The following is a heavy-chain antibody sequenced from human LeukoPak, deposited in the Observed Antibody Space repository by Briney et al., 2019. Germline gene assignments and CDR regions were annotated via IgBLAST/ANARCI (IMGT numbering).Heavy chain of an antibody. D-gene: IGHD6-19*01. Sequence: ASVKVSCKASGYTFTGYYMHWVRQAPGQGLEWRGWINPNSGGTNYAQKFQGRVTMTRDTSISTAYMELSRLRSDDTAVYYSARSTSNQKQWLVQGYSPYYFDYWGQGTLVTVSS. CDR1: GYTFTGYY. CDR3: ARSTSNQKQWLVQGYSPYYFDY. J-gene: IGHJ4*02. CDR2: INPNSGGT. V-gene: IGHV1-2*02.